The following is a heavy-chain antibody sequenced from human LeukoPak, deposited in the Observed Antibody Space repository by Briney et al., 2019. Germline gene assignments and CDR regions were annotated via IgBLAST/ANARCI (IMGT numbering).Heavy chain of an antibody. CDR3: AKAMVRGVIIPFDS. V-gene: IGHV3-23*01. CDR1: GFTFSSYA. Sequence: GGSLRLSCAASGFTFSSYAMSWVRQAPGKGLEGVSAVSSSGDSTYYADSVKGRFTISRDNSKNTLYLQMNSLRAENTGVYYCAKAMVRGVIIPFDSWGQGPLVTVSS. D-gene: IGHD3-10*01. CDR2: VSSSGDST. J-gene: IGHJ4*02.